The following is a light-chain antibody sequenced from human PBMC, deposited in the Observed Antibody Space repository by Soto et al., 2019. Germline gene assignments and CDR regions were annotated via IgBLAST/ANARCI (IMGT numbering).Light chain of an antibody. CDR1: QSISGY. CDR2: ADS. V-gene: IGKV3-11*02. CDR3: QQRYNWPIT. J-gene: IGKJ5*01. Sequence: ENVLSQSPATLSLSPRDRATLSCRASQSISGYLGWYQQKPGQAPRLLIYADSNRATGIPARFSGSGSGRDFTLTISSLEPEDFSVYYCQQRYNWPITFGQGTRLEI.